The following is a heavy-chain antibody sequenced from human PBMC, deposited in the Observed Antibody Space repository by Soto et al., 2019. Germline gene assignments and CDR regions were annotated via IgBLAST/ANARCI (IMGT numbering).Heavy chain of an antibody. CDR1: GGSISSNNW. J-gene: IGHJ4*02. CDR2: IYHSGST. Sequence: SSETLSLTCAVSGGSISSNNWCSWVRQPPGKGLEWIVEIYHSGSTYYNPSLKSRVTISVDKSNNQFSLKLNSVTAADTAVYYCASNGHTYRSLYYFDYWGQGTLVTVSS. V-gene: IGHV4-4*02. D-gene: IGHD3-16*02. CDR3: ASNGHTYRSLYYFDY.